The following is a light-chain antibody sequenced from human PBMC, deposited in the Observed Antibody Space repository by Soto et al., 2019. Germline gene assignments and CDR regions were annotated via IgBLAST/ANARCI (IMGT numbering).Light chain of an antibody. CDR3: QHYNSYSEA. CDR2: KAS. CDR1: QTISSW. J-gene: IGKJ1*01. Sequence: DSQVTHAPPTLSGSVGDRVTITCRASQTISSWLAWYQQKPGKAPKLLIYKASTLKSGVPSRFSGSGSGTEFTLTISSLQPDDFATYYCQHYNSYSEAFGQGTKVDIK. V-gene: IGKV1-5*03.